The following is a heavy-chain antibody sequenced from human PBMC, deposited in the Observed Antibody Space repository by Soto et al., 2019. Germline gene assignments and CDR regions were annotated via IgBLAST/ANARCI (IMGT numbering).Heavy chain of an antibody. CDR3: ARDQWYAFDI. Sequence: GGSLRLSCAASGFSLSAYIMNWVRQAPGKGLEWVSYIRSSSSTIYYADSVKGRFTISSDNAKNSLYLQMNSLRAEDTAMYYCARDQWYAFDIWGQGTMVTVSS. V-gene: IGHV3-48*01. J-gene: IGHJ3*02. CDR2: IRSSSSTI. D-gene: IGHD2-8*01. CDR1: GFSLSAYI.